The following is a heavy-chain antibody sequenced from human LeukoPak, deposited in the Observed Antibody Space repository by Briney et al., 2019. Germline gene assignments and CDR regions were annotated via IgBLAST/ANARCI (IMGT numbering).Heavy chain of an antibody. CDR3: ARGGDSSGYYFHFDY. D-gene: IGHD3-22*01. CDR1: GGTFSSYA. CDR2: INPSGGST. J-gene: IGHJ4*02. Sequence: ASVKVSCKASGGTFSSYAISWVRQAPGQGLEWMGIINPSGGSTSYAQKFQGRVTMTRDMSTSTVYMELSSLRSEDTAVYYCARGGDSSGYYFHFDYWGQGTLVTVSS. V-gene: IGHV1-46*01.